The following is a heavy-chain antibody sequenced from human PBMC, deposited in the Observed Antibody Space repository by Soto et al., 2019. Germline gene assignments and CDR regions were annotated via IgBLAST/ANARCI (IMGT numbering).Heavy chain of an antibody. V-gene: IGHV3-7*03. Sequence: GGSLRLSCAASGFTFSSYWMSWVRQAPGKGLEWVANIKQDGSEKYYVDSVKGRFTISRDNAKNSLYLQMNSLRAEDTAVYYCAREWVPMTENNWFDPWGQGTLVTVSS. J-gene: IGHJ5*02. CDR1: GFTFSSYW. CDR2: IKQDGSEK. D-gene: IGHD2-21*02. CDR3: AREWVPMTENNWFDP.